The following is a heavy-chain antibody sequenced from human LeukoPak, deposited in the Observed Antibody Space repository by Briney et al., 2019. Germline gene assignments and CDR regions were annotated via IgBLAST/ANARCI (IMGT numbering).Heavy chain of an antibody. Sequence: GGSLRLSCAPSGSSVGSNYMTWVRQAPGKGLAGVSLIYSVGSTYYADSVKGRFTISRDNSKKTLYLQMNSLRAEDTAVYYCARGPSGYHSTGGQGTLVTVSS. CDR1: GSSVGSNY. V-gene: IGHV3-66*01. D-gene: IGHD5-12*01. CDR2: IYSVGST. CDR3: ARGPSGYHST. J-gene: IGHJ4*02.